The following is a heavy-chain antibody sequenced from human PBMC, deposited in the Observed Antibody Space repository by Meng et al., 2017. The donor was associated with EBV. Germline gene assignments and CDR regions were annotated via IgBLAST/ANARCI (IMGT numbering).Heavy chain of an antibody. J-gene: IGHJ4*02. V-gene: IGHV4-61*08. CDR2: IYDTGIT. D-gene: IGHD2/OR15-2a*01. CDR1: GVSVTSGAYH. Sequence: VQWQELGPGVVKPSETLSLTCIVSGVSVTSGAYHWSWIRQSPGKGLEWIGYIYDTGITIYNPSLKSRVTISLETSKNQFSLKVNSVTTADTAVYYCAKSRSSTPGIVDDWGQGTLVTVSS. CDR3: AKSRSSTPGIVDD.